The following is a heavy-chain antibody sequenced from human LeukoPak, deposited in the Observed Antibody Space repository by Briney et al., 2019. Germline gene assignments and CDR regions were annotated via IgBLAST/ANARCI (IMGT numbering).Heavy chain of an antibody. CDR2: INGGGGST. V-gene: IGHV3-23*01. CDR1: GFTFSSYA. Sequence: GGSLRLSCAASGFTFSSYAMSWVRQAPGKGLEWVSSINGGGGSTYYADSVKGRFTISRDNSKNTLYLQMNSLRAEDTAVYYCAKIGANVGFWGQGTLVTVSS. D-gene: IGHD4/OR15-4a*01. CDR3: AKIGANVGF. J-gene: IGHJ4*02.